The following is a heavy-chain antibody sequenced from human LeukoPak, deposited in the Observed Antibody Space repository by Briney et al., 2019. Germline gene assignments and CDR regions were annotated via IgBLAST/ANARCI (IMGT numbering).Heavy chain of an antibody. CDR1: GYTFTSYG. CDR3: ARDPGYSSSWSLYYYYYMDV. Sequence: ASVKVSCKASGYTFTSYGISWVRQAPGQGLEWMGWISAYNGNTNYAQKLQGRVTMTTDTSTSTAYMELRSLRSDDTAVYYCARDPGYSSSWSLYYYYYMDVWGKGTTVTVS. J-gene: IGHJ6*03. V-gene: IGHV1-18*01. CDR2: ISAYNGNT. D-gene: IGHD6-13*01.